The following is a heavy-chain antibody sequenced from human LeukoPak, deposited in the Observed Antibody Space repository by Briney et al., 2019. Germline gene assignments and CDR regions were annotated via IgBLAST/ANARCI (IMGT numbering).Heavy chain of an antibody. CDR2: ISYDGSNK. CDR3: ASGDCSSTSCYNWGFDP. J-gene: IGHJ5*02. Sequence: GGSLRLSCTASGFTFGDYAMSWVRQAPGKGLEWVAVISYDGSNKYYADSVKGRFTISRDNSKSTLYLQMNSLRAEDTAVYYCASGDCSSTSCYNWGFDPWGQGTLVTVSS. D-gene: IGHD2-2*01. CDR1: GFTFGDYA. V-gene: IGHV3-30-3*01.